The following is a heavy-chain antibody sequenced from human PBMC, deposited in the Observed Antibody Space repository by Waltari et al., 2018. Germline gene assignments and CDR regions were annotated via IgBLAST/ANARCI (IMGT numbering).Heavy chain of an antibody. Sequence: QVKLQESGPGLVKPSETLSLTCTVPGGPISSYYWSWIRPPPGKGLEWIGYIYYSGSTNYNPSLKSRVTISVDTSKNQFSLKLSSVTAADTAVYYCARVQTAMVRDYYGMDVWGQGTTVTVSS. V-gene: IGHV4-59*01. CDR3: ARVQTAMVRDYYGMDV. J-gene: IGHJ6*02. CDR1: GGPISSYY. D-gene: IGHD5-18*01. CDR2: IYYSGST.